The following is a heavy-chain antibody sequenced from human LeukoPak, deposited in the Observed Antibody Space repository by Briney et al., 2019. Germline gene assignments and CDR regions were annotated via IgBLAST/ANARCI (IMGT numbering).Heavy chain of an antibody. J-gene: IGHJ4*02. CDR2: IKSDGSST. D-gene: IGHD3-16*01. V-gene: IGHV3-74*01. CDR1: GFSFSTYW. Sequence: PGGSLRLSCAASGFSFSTYWMHWVRQAPGKGLVWVSRIKSDGSSTSYADSVKGRFTISRDNAKNTLYLQMSSLRAEDTAVYYCASGAPSAVKTRLAHHNWGQGTLVTVSS. CDR3: ASGAPSAVKTRLAHHN.